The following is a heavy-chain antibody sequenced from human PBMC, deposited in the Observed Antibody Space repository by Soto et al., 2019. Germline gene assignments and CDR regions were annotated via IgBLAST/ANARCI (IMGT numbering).Heavy chain of an antibody. CDR3: ARDMGVFWSGYPEGGFDY. CDR1: GFTFTNYW. CDR2: IKQDGSEK. V-gene: IGHV3-7*01. J-gene: IGHJ4*02. D-gene: IGHD3-3*01. Sequence: EAQLVESGGGLVQPGGSLRLSCAASGFTFTNYWMSWVRQAPGKGLEWVANIKQDGSEKYYADSGKGRFIISRDNAKNSQYLQMNSPRAEDTAVYYCARDMGVFWSGYPEGGFDYWGQGTPVTVSS.